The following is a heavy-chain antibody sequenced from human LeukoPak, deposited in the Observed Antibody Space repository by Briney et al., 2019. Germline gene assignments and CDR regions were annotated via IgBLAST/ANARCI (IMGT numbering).Heavy chain of an antibody. V-gene: IGHV4-31*03. CDR2: IYYSGST. D-gene: IGHD2-21*02. J-gene: IGHJ5*02. CDR3: ARVAVVVTCWFDP. CDR1: GGSISSGGYY. Sequence: SETLSLTCTVSGGSISSGGYYWSWIRQHPGKGLEWIGYIYYSGSTYYNPSLKSRVTISVDTSKNQFSLKLSSVTAADTAVYYCARVAVVVTCWFDPWGQGTLVTVSS.